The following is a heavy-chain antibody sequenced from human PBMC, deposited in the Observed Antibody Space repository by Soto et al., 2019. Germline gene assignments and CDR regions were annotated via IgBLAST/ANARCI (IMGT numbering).Heavy chain of an antibody. CDR1: GFTFDDYP. J-gene: IGHJ2*01. Sequence: EVQLVESEGGLVQPGRSLRLSCAASGFTFDDYPMHWVRQAPGKGLEWVSGISWDSDSIAYADSVKGRFTISRDNAQNALYLQMNSLRTEDTALYYCAKSRSNSGYYNWYFDLWGRGTLFTVSS. D-gene: IGHD3-3*01. CDR2: ISWDSDSI. CDR3: AKSRSNSGYYNWYFDL. V-gene: IGHV3-9*01.